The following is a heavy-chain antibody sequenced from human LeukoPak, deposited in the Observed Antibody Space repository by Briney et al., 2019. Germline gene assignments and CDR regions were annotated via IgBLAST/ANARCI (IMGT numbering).Heavy chain of an antibody. J-gene: IGHJ4*02. V-gene: IGHV3-21*01. CDR1: VFTFSTYT. Sequence: GGSLRLSCAASVFTFSTYTINWVRQAPGKGLERVSSISSSSSYIDYADSVKGRFTISRDNAKNSLYLQMNSLRAEDTAVYYCARDSYSSGWYPDYWGQGTLVTVSS. CDR3: ARDSYSSGWYPDY. CDR2: ISSSSSYI. D-gene: IGHD6-19*01.